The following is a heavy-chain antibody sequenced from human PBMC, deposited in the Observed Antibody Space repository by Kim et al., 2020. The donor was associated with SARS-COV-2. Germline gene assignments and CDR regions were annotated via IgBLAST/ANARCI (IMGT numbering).Heavy chain of an antibody. D-gene: IGHD2-21*01. CDR2: YK. V-gene: IGHV3-11*06. CDR3: TRDGDGHFDY. J-gene: IGHJ4*02. Sequence: YKTDADSWKGRFTISRDDPQNSLNLQRNSLRADDTAVYYCTRDGDGHFDYWGQGTLVTVSS.